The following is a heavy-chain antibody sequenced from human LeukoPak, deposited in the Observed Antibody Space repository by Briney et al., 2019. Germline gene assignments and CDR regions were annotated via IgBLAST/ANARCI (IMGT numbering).Heavy chain of an antibody. CDR1: GITLSNYG. J-gene: IGHJ6*02. CDR2: ISDSGGST. D-gene: IGHD6-19*01. V-gene: IGHV3-23*01. Sequence: GGSLRLSCAVSGITLSNYGMSWVRQAPGKGLEWVAGISDSGGSTNYADSVKGRFTVSRDNPKNTLYLQMNSLRAEDTAVYYCAKDRSSGWSYGMDVWGQGTTVTVSS. CDR3: AKDRSSGWSYGMDV.